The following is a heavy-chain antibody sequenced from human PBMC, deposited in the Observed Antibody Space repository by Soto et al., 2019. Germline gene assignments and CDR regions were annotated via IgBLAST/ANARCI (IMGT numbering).Heavy chain of an antibody. CDR1: GDSVSGGDSY. D-gene: IGHD3-10*01. J-gene: IGHJ4*02. CDR2: TSFSGYT. CDR3: VRGGNPYHYAASGPGTFDK. Sequence: QVQLQESGPGLVKTSQTLSLTCTVSGDSVSGGDSYWSWIRQPPGKSLEWIGYTSFSGYTSYSPSLKRPVTISVDMSKSQFSLRLTSVTAADTAIYYGVRGGNPYHYAASGPGTFDKWGQGTLVSVSS. V-gene: IGHV4-30-4*01.